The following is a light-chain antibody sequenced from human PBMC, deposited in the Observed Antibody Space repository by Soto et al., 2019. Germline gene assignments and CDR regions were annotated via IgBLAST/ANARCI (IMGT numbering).Light chain of an antibody. Sequence: QSVLTQPPSASGTPGQRVTISCSGSSSNIGSNTVNWYQPLPGTAPKLLIYSHNQRPSGVPDRFSGSKSGTSASLAISGLQSEDEADYYCAAWDDILKGWVFGGGTKLTVL. CDR2: SHN. J-gene: IGLJ3*02. CDR1: SSNIGSNT. V-gene: IGLV1-44*01. CDR3: AAWDDILKGWV.